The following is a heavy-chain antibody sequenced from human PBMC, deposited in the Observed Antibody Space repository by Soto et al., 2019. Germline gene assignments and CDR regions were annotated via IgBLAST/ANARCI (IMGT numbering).Heavy chain of an antibody. D-gene: IGHD4-17*01. Sequence: GASVKVSCKASGGTFSSYTISWVRQAPGQGLEWMGRIIPILGIANYAQKFQGRVTITADKSTSTAYMELSSLRSEDTAVYYCAANAAYGDDYYYYYMDVWGKGTTVTVSS. CDR2: IIPILGIA. CDR1: GGTFSSYT. CDR3: AANAAYGDDYYYYYMDV. J-gene: IGHJ6*03. V-gene: IGHV1-69*02.